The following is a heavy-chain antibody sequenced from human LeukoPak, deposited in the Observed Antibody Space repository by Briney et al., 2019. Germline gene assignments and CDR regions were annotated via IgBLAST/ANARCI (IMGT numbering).Heavy chain of an antibody. J-gene: IGHJ4*02. V-gene: IGHV3-23*01. Sequence: PGGSLRLSCAASGFTFSSYAMSWVRQAPGKGLEWVSGVSTSGGTTYYADSVKGRFTISRDNSKNTLYLQMNSLRAEDTAVYYCATKVTYDYDSSVYFPSGYFDYWGQGTLVTVSS. CDR3: ATKVTYDYDSSVYFPSGYFDY. CDR1: GFTFSSYA. D-gene: IGHD3-22*01. CDR2: VSTSGGTT.